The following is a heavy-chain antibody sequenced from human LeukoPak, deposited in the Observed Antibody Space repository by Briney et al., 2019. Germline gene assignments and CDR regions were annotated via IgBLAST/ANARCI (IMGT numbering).Heavy chain of an antibody. CDR1: GFTFSSYA. Sequence: GGSLRLSCAASGFTFSSYAMHWVRQAPGKGLEWVAVISYDGSNKYYADSVKGRFTISRDNSKNTLYLQMNSLRAEDTAVYYCARPLIAAAASPGKHWGQGTLVTVSS. V-gene: IGHV3-30-3*01. CDR3: ARPLIAAAASPGKH. J-gene: IGHJ1*01. D-gene: IGHD6-13*01. CDR2: ISYDGSNK.